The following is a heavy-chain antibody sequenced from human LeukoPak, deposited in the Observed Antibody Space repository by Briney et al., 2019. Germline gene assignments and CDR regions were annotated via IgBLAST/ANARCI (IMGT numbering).Heavy chain of an antibody. CDR2: ISGRSSHI. J-gene: IGHJ5*02. CDR3: GRAFPPLRTAAAGDL. V-gene: IGHV3-21*06. CDR1: GFTFSDYD. Sequence: GGSLRPSCTASGFTFSDYDMNWVRQAPGKGLEWVSSISGRSSHIYYADSVKGRFTISRDNAKNSLYLQMNSLRDEDTAVYYCGRAFPPLRTAAAGDLWGQGTLVTVSS. D-gene: IGHD6-13*01.